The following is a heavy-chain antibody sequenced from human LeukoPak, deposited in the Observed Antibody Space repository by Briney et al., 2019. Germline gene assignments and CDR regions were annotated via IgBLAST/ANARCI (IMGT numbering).Heavy chain of an antibody. CDR1: GGSISSSSYY. D-gene: IGHD2-21*02. V-gene: IGHV4-39*01. CDR2: IYYSGST. Sequence: SETLSLTCTVSGGSISSSSYYWGWIRQPPGKGLEWIGSIYYSGSTYYNPSLKSRVTISVDTSKNQFSLKLSSVTATDTAVYYCARLYCGGDCYTDAFDIWGQGTMVTVSS. J-gene: IGHJ3*02. CDR3: ARLYCGGDCYTDAFDI.